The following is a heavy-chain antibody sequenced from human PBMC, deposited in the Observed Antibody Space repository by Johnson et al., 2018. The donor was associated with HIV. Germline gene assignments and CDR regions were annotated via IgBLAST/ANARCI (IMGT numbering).Heavy chain of an antibody. Sequence: SYTTDYAASVKGRFTISRDDSKNSLYLQMNSLRAEDTAVYYCARDRGGRGAFDIWGQGTMVTVSS. CDR3: ARDRGGRGAFDI. D-gene: IGHD2-15*01. V-gene: IGHV3-72*01. CDR2: SYTT. J-gene: IGHJ3*02.